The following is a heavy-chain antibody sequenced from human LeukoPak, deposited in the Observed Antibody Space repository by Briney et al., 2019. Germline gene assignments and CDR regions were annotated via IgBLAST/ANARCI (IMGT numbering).Heavy chain of an antibody. CDR1: GFTFSNYW. CDR2: IDTDGSSR. Sequence: GGSLRLSCAASGFTFSNYWMHWVRQAPGKGLVWVSRIDTDGSSRIYADSVKGRFTISRDNAKNTLYLQMNGLRVEDTAVYYCARGGYDYDMDVWGQGTTVTVSS. V-gene: IGHV3-74*01. J-gene: IGHJ6*02. CDR3: ARGGYDYDMDV.